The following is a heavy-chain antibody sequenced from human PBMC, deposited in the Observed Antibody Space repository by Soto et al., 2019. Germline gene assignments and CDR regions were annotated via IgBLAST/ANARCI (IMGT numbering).Heavy chain of an antibody. D-gene: IGHD6-13*01. CDR2: ISSSGSTI. Sequence: EVQLVESGGGLVKPGGSLRLSCAASGFTFSSYSMNWVRQAPGKGLEWVSSISSSGSTIYYADSVKGRFTISRDNAKNSLYLQMNSLRAEDTAVYYCAREGLLSSSWTFDYWGQGTLVTVSS. CDR3: AREGLLSSSWTFDY. J-gene: IGHJ4*02. CDR1: GFTFSSYS. V-gene: IGHV3-21*04.